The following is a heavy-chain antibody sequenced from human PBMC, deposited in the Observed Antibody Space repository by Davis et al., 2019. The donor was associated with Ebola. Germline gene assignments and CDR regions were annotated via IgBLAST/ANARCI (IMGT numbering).Heavy chain of an antibody. CDR2: IDPNTGGT. CDR1: GYTFTDYY. V-gene: IGHV1-2*06. J-gene: IGHJ5*02. D-gene: IGHD1-7*01. Sequence: ASVKVSCKPSGYTFTDYYIHWVRQARGQGLEWMGRIDPNTGGTKFAQNFQGRVTLTRDKSISTAYMELSRLTSDDTAVYYCAREGLFKWNYDHWGQGTLVTVSS. CDR3: AREGLFKWNYDH.